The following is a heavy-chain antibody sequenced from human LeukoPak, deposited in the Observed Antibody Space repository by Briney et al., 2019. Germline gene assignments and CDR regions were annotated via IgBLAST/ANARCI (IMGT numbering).Heavy chain of an antibody. Sequence: SETLSLTCTVSGGSISSYYWSWIRRPPGKGLEWIGYIYYSGSTNYNPSLKSRVTISVDTSKNQFSLKLTSVTAADTAVYYCARVLRFFGSLGWFDPWGQGTLVTVSS. V-gene: IGHV4-59*08. CDR1: GGSISSYY. CDR2: IYYSGST. D-gene: IGHD3-3*01. CDR3: ARVLRFFGSLGWFDP. J-gene: IGHJ5*02.